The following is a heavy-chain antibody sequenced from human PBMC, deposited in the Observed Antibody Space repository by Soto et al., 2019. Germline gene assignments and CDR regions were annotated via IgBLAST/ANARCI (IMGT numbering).Heavy chain of an antibody. Sequence: SETLSLTCTVSGGSISSGGYYWSWIRQHPGKGLEWLGYIYYSGSTYYNPSLKSRLTISLDTSKNQFSLKLSSVTAADTAVYYCARERYCSSTSCLNNWFDPWGQGTLVTVSS. CDR1: GGSISSGGYY. J-gene: IGHJ5*02. V-gene: IGHV4-31*03. CDR3: ARERYCSSTSCLNNWFDP. CDR2: IYYSGST. D-gene: IGHD2-2*01.